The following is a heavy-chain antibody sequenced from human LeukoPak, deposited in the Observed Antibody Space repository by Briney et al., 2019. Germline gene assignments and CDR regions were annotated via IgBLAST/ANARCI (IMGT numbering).Heavy chain of an antibody. CDR2: IFNSGST. D-gene: IGHD2-2*01. Sequence: SETLSLTCTVSGGYIGSYYWSWLRQPPGKGLEWIGYIFNSGSTNYNPSLKSRVTISVDTSKNQFSLKLSSVTAADTAVYFCALGDCSSTSCYVFDYWGQGTLVTVSS. CDR1: GGYIGSYY. V-gene: IGHV4-59*01. CDR3: ALGDCSSTSCYVFDY. J-gene: IGHJ4*02.